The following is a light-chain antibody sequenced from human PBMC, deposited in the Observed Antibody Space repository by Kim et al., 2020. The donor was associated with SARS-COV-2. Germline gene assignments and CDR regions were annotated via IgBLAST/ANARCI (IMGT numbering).Light chain of an antibody. CDR3: QQSGT. V-gene: IGKV1-5*01. J-gene: IGKJ2*01. CDR2: GAS. Sequence: DIQMTQSPSTLSASVGNRVSITCRASQRIGRWLAWYQQKPGKAPKPLIYGASYLESGVPSRFSGSGSGTEFTLTINSLQPDDFATYYWQQSGTFGQGTKLEI. CDR1: QRIGRW.